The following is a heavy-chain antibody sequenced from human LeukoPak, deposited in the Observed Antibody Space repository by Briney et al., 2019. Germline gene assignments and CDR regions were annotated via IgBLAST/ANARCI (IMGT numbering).Heavy chain of an antibody. J-gene: IGHJ4*02. CDR1: GFTFSSYS. V-gene: IGHV3-21*01. CDR3: ASEMYYYDSSGRAY. CDR2: ISSSSSYI. D-gene: IGHD3-22*01. Sequence: GGSLRLSCAASGFTFSSYSMTWVRQAPGKGLEWVSSISSSSSYIYYADSVKGRFTISRDNAKNSLYLQMNSLRAEDTAVYYCASEMYYYDSSGRAYWGQGTLVTVSS.